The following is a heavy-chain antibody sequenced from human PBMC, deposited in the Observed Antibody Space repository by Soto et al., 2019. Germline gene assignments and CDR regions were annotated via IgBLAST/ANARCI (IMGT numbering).Heavy chain of an antibody. J-gene: IGHJ5*02. V-gene: IGHV1-69*01. CDR1: GGTFSSYA. Sequence: QVQLVQSGAEVNKPGSSVKVSCKASGGTFSSYAISWLRQAPGQGLEWMGGIIPIFGTANYAQKFQGRVTITADESTSTAYMELSSLRSEDTAVYYCARGITTGTTRSRFDPWCQGTLVTVSS. CDR3: ARGITTGTTRSRFDP. CDR2: IIPIFGTA. D-gene: IGHD1-7*01.